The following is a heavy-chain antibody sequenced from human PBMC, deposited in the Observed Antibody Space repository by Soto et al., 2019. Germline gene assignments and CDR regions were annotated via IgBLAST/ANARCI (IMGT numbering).Heavy chain of an antibody. Sequence: GGSLRLSCAASGFTFSGYSMNWVRQASGKWLEWVSSISSGSTYIYYADSVKGRFTISRDNAKNSLYLQMNSLRAEDTAVYYCAGGVIGGRDWYFAFWGRGXLVPVYS. J-gene: IGHJ2*01. V-gene: IGHV3-21*01. D-gene: IGHD3-16*02. CDR1: GFTFSGYS. CDR2: ISSGSTYI. CDR3: AGGVIGGRDWYFAF.